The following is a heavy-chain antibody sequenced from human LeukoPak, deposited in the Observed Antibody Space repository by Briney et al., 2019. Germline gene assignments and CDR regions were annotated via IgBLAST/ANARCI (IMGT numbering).Heavy chain of an antibody. CDR3: AKVRSPLYYYAMDV. CDR1: GFTFSSYD. CDR2: ILYDGSNQ. Sequence: GGSLRLSCAASGFTFSSYDMYWVRQAPGKGLEWVAVILYDGSNQYYADSVKGGFTISRDNSKNTVDLQMNSLRGEDTAVYYCAKVRSPLYYYAMDVWGQGTTVTVSS. V-gene: IGHV3-30*18. J-gene: IGHJ6*02.